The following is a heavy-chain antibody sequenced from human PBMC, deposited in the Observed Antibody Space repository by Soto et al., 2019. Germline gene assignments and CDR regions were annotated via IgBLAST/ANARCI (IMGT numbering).Heavy chain of an antibody. Sequence: SETLSLTCAVSGGSISSSNWWSWVRQPPGKGLEWIGEIYHSGSTNYNPSLKSRVTISVDRSKNQFSLKLSSVTAADTAVYYCARAGGLGAVAVDCWGQGTLVTVSS. J-gene: IGHJ4*02. CDR3: ARAGGLGAVAVDC. CDR2: IYHSGST. D-gene: IGHD6-19*01. V-gene: IGHV4-4*02. CDR1: GGSISSSNW.